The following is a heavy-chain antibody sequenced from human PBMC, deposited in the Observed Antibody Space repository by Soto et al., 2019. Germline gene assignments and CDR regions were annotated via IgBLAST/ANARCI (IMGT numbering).Heavy chain of an antibody. J-gene: IGHJ4*02. CDR2: ISYDGSNK. D-gene: IGHD5-12*01. Sequence: PGGSLRLSCAASGFTFSSYAMSWVRQAPGKGLEWVAVISYDGSNKYYADSVKGRFTISRDNSKNTLYLQMNSLRAEDTAVYYCARDWDSGYDPGYYFDYWGQGTLVTVSS. CDR1: GFTFSSYA. CDR3: ARDWDSGYDPGYYFDY. V-gene: IGHV3-30-3*01.